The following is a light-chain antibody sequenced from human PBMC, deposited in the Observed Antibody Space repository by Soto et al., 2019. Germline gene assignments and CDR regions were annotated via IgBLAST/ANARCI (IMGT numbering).Light chain of an antibody. CDR1: QTVSSK. Sequence: EIVLTQSPATVSSSPGERATLSCRASQTVSSKLAWYQHKPGQAPRLLIYDTSNRATGIPARFSGSGSGTDFTLTISSLEPEDFAVYYCHQRKSWPRRFGQRTKVDIK. J-gene: IGKJ1*01. CDR3: HQRKSWPRR. V-gene: IGKV3-11*01. CDR2: DTS.